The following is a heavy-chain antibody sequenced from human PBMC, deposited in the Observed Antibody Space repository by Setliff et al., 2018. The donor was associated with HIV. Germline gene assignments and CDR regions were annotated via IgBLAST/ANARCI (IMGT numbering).Heavy chain of an antibody. CDR3: ARASVYYDSSGYCIDY. Sequence: PGGSLRLSCAASGFTFSSYSMNWVRQAPGKGLEWVSSISSGSSYIYYAESVKGRFTISRDNAKNSLYLQMNSLRAEDTAVYYCARASVYYDSSGYCIDYWGQGTLVTVSS. CDR1: GFTFSSYS. D-gene: IGHD3-22*01. V-gene: IGHV3-21*01. J-gene: IGHJ4*02. CDR2: ISSGSSYI.